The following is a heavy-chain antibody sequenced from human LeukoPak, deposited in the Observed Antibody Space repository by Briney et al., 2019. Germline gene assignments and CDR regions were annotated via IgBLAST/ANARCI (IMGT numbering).Heavy chain of an antibody. CDR3: ASIPGYSSSWYYFDY. D-gene: IGHD6-13*01. Sequence: GGSLRLSCAASGFTFSSYGMGWVRQAPGKGLEWVSAISGSGGSTYYADSVKGRFTISRDNSKNTLYLQMNSLRAEDTAVYYCASIPGYSSSWYYFDYWGQGTLVTVSS. CDR1: GFTFSSYG. V-gene: IGHV3-23*01. J-gene: IGHJ4*02. CDR2: ISGSGGST.